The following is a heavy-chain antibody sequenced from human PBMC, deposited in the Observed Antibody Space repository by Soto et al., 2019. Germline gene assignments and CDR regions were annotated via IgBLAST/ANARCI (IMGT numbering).Heavy chain of an antibody. V-gene: IGHV3-23*01. D-gene: IGHD3-3*01. CDR1: GFILSSSA. CDR2: ISGSGTST. J-gene: IGHJ6*01. Sequence: EVQVLESGGGLVQAGESLRLSCAASGFILSSSAMSWVRQAPGKGLEWVSAISGSGTSTYYADSVKGRFTISGDNSKNTVYLQMNSLRAEDTAVYYCAKGPTIFGVVITFEYYYGMDVW. CDR3: AKGPTIFGVVITFEYYYGMDV.